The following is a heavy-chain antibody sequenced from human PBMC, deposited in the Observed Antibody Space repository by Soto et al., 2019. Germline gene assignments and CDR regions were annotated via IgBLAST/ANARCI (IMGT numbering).Heavy chain of an antibody. CDR1: GYTFTGYY. V-gene: IGHV1-2*04. CDR3: AREGTWIQLWHTPYFDY. Sequence: QVPLVQSGAEVKKPGASVKVSCKASGYTFTGYYMHWVRQAPGQGLEWMGWINPNSGGTNYAQKFQGWVTMTRDTSISTAYMELSRLRSDDTAVYYCAREGTWIQLWHTPYFDYWGQGTLVTVSS. CDR2: INPNSGGT. J-gene: IGHJ4*02. D-gene: IGHD5-18*01.